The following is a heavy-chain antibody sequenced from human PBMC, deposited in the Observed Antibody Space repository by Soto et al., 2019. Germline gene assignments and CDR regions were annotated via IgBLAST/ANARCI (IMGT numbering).Heavy chain of an antibody. CDR3: ARRYSSSSQDGYVH. D-gene: IGHD6-6*01. CDR2: ISSSSSYI. Sequence: PCWCLRLSCASCGLTFRSSSMNLVRQAPGKGLEWVSSISSSSSYIYYADSVKGRFTISRDNAKNSLYLQMNSLRAEDTAVYYCARRYSSSSQDGYVHWGQGTLVTVSS. J-gene: IGHJ4*02. CDR1: GLTFRSSS. V-gene: IGHV3-21*01.